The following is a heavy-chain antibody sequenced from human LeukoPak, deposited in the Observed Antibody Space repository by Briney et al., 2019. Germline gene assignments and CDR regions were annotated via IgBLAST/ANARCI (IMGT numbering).Heavy chain of an antibody. V-gene: IGHV1-69*01. CDR1: GGTFTSYA. J-gene: IGHJ4*02. Sequence: SVKVSCKASGGTFTSYAISWVRQAPGQGLEWMGGSVPVLGTANYAQTFQDRITLTADESTSTAYMELSSLRSEDTAVYYCARDRSADNFDYWGQGTLVTVSS. CDR2: SVPVLGTA. CDR3: ARDRSADNFDY.